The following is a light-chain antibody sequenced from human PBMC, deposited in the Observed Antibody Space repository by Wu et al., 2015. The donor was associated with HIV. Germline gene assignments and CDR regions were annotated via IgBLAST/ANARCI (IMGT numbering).Light chain of an antibody. CDR2: GTI. CDR3: QQYRNSLWT. V-gene: IGKV3-20*01. Sequence: ENVLTQSPGTLSLSPGDRATLSCRASQSVSTSFFAWYQQKPGQSPRLLIYGTINRASGIPDRFRGSGSGTDFTLTISRLEPEDFAVYYCQQYRNSLWTFGQGTRVELK. CDR1: QSVSTSF. J-gene: IGKJ1*01.